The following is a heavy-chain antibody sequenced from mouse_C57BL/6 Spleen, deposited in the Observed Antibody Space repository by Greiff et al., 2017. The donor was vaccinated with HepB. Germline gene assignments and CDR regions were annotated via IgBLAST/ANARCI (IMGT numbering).Heavy chain of an antibody. J-gene: IGHJ1*03. V-gene: IGHV1-50*01. CDR2: IDPSDSYT. CDR3: ARGDHYYGSSYWYFDV. CDR1: GYTFTSYW. D-gene: IGHD1-1*01. Sequence: QVQLQQSGAELVKPGASVTLSCKASGYTFTSYWMQWVKQRPGQGLEWIGEIDPSDSYTNYNQKFKGKATLTVDTSSSTTYMQLSSLTSEDSAVYYCARGDHYYGSSYWYFDVWGTGTTVTVSS.